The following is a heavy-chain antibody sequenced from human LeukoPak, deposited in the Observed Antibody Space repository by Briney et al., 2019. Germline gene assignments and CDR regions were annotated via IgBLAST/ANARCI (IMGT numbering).Heavy chain of an antibody. Sequence: PSETLSLXCTVSGGSISSYYWSWIRQPPGKGLEWIGYIYYSGSTNYNPSLKSRVTISVDTSKNQFSLKLSSVTAADTAVYYCARDVAAADYYFDYWGQGTLVTVSS. D-gene: IGHD6-13*01. CDR2: IYYSGST. V-gene: IGHV4-59*01. CDR1: GGSISSYY. J-gene: IGHJ4*02. CDR3: ARDVAAADYYFDY.